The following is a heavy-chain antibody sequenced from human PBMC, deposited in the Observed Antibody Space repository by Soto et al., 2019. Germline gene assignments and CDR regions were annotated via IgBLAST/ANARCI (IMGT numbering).Heavy chain of an antibody. J-gene: IGHJ4*02. CDR3: ARIQLDTIMALDY. CDR2: VWSNGNLK. Sequence: QVQLVESGGGVVQPGGSLRLSCAASGFTFDAYGFHWVRQAPGKGLEWVAVVWSNGNLKYYADSVKGRFTISRDSSKSALNLQMNSQRADYTAVYYCARIQLDTIMALDYWGQGTLVTVSS. V-gene: IGHV3-33*01. D-gene: IGHD1-1*01. CDR1: GFTFDAYG.